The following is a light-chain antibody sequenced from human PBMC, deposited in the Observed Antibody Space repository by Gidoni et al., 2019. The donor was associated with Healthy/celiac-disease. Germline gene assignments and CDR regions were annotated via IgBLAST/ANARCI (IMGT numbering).Light chain of an antibody. CDR1: QDIINY. V-gene: IGKV1-33*01. Sequence: DIQLTQSPSALSASVGDRVTITCQASQDIINYLNWYQQKPGKAPKLLIYDASNLETGVPSRLSGSGSGTDFTFTISSLQPEDIETYYCQQYDNLPLTFXGXTKVEIK. J-gene: IGKJ4*01. CDR3: QQYDNLPLT. CDR2: DAS.